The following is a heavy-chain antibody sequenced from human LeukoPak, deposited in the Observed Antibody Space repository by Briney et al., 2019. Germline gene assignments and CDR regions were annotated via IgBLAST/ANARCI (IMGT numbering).Heavy chain of an antibody. D-gene: IGHD3-3*02. Sequence: GGSLRLSCAASGFTFSSYSMNWVRQAPGKGLEWVSVISGGSTSTFYADSVKGRFTISRDNAKNSLYLQMDSLRAEDTAVYYCARNTPSLSTNGMDVWGQGTTVTVSS. V-gene: IGHV3-21*01. CDR1: GFTFSSYS. CDR2: ISGGSTST. J-gene: IGHJ6*02. CDR3: ARNTPSLSTNGMDV.